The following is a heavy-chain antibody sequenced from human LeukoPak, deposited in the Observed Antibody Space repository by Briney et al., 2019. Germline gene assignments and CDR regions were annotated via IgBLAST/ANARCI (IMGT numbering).Heavy chain of an antibody. J-gene: IGHJ6*03. CDR3: ARDSWGIAARLDYYYYYMDV. D-gene: IGHD6-6*01. CDR2: IYTSGST. Sequence: KPSQTLSLTCTVSGGSISSGSYYWSWIRQPAGKGLEWIGRIYTSGSTNYNPSLKSRVTISVDTSKNQFPLKLSSVTAADTAVYYCARDSWGIAARLDYYYYYMDVWGKGTTVTVSS. CDR1: GGSISSGSYY. V-gene: IGHV4-61*02.